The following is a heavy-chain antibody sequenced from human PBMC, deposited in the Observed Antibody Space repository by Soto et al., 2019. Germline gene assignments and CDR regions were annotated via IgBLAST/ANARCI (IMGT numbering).Heavy chain of an antibody. V-gene: IGHV3-48*03. CDR1: GFTFSSYE. CDR3: ARSAEYYYYYGMDV. CDR2: ISSSGSTI. J-gene: IGHJ6*02. Sequence: PGGSLRLSCAASGFTFSSYEMNWVRQAPGKGLEWVSYISSSGSTIYYADSVKGRFTISRDNAKNSLYLQMNSLRAEDTAVYYFARSAEYYYYYGMDVWGQGTTVTVSS.